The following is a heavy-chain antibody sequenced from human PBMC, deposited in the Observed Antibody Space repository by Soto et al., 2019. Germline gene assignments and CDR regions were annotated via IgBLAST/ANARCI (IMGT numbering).Heavy chain of an antibody. V-gene: IGHV3-23*01. D-gene: IGHD2-15*01. J-gene: IGHJ4*02. CDR1: GFTFSSYA. CDR3: AKPPGWFPLYYFDY. Sequence: LRLSCAASGFTFSSYAMSWVRQAPGKGLEWVSAISGSGGSTYYADSVKGRFTISRDNSKNTLYLQMNSLRAEDTAVYSCAKPPGWFPLYYFDYWGQGTLVTVSS. CDR2: ISGSGGST.